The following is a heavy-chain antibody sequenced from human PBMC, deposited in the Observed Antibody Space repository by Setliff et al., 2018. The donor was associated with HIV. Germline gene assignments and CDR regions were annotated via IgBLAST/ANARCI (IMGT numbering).Heavy chain of an antibody. D-gene: IGHD6-19*01. Sequence: ASVKVSCKASGYTFTDYYIHWVRQAPGQGLEWMGRINPNNGGTNYPQKFQGRVTMTRDTSISTAYMGLSRLRSDDTAMHYCARDTSLISIAVTVDDYWGQGTLVTVSS. CDR1: GYTFTDYY. J-gene: IGHJ4*02. V-gene: IGHV1-2*06. CDR2: INPNNGGT. CDR3: ARDTSLISIAVTVDDY.